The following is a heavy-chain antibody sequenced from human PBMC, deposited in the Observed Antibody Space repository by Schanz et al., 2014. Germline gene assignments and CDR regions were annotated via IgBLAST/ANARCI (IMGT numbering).Heavy chain of an antibody. V-gene: IGHV1-69*09. Sequence: QVQLVQSGAEVKKPGVSVKVSCKASGYTFTTYYIHWVRQAPGQGLEWMGRIIPILGITNVAQTFQDRVTITADKSTSTAYMELSSLRSEDTAVYYCATNSPFRMVRGSNAFDAWGQGTMVTVSS. J-gene: IGHJ3*01. D-gene: IGHD3-10*01. CDR1: GYTFTTYY. CDR2: IIPILGIT. CDR3: ATNSPFRMVRGSNAFDA.